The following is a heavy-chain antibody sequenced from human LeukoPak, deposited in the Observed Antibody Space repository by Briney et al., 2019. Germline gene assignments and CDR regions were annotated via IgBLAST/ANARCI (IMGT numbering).Heavy chain of an antibody. CDR3: AVVVPAAKASN. CDR1: GGSISSGGYY. Sequence: PSQTLSLTCTVSGGSISSGGYYWSWIRQPPGKGLEWIGYIYHSGSTYYNPSLKSRVTISVDRSKNQFSLKLSSVTAADTAVYYCAVVVPAAKASNWGQGTLVTVSS. D-gene: IGHD2-2*01. V-gene: IGHV4-30-2*01. J-gene: IGHJ4*02. CDR2: IYHSGST.